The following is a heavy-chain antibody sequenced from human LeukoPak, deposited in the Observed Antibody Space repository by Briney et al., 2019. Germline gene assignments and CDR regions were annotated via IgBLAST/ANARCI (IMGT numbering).Heavy chain of an antibody. CDR2: INPNSGGT. J-gene: IGHJ4*02. D-gene: IGHD2-2*02. CDR3: ARSYCSSTSCHNYFDY. CDR1: GYTFTGYY. Sequence: GASVKVSCKASGYTFTGYYIHWLRQAPGQGLEWMGWINPNSGGTKYAQKFQDRVTMTRDTSISTAYMELSRLRSDDTAVYYCARSYCSSTSCHNYFDYWGQGTLVTVSS. V-gene: IGHV1-2*02.